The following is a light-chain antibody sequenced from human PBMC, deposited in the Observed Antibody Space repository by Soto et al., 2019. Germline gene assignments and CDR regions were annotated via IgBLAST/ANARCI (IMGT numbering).Light chain of an antibody. CDR3: QQYGSSPWT. V-gene: IGKV3-20*01. CDR2: GAS. J-gene: IGKJ1*01. CDR1: QSVNSN. Sequence: IVLTKSPVTLSLSPGERATLSCRASQSVNSNLAWYQQKPGKAPRLLIYGASSRATGIPYRFSGSGSGTDFTLTISRLEPEDFAVYYCQQYGSSPWTFGQGTKVDIK.